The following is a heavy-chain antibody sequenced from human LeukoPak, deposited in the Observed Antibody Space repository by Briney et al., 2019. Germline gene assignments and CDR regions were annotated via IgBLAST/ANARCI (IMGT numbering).Heavy chain of an antibody. Sequence: ASVKVSCKASGYTFTSYGISWVRQAPGQGLEWMGWISAYNGNTNYAQKFQGRVTMTTDTSTSTAYMELRSLRSDDTAVYYCAKDRVGTRLYYMDVWGKGTTVTASS. CDR3: AKDRVGTRLYYMDV. J-gene: IGHJ6*03. V-gene: IGHV1-18*01. CDR2: ISAYNGNT. D-gene: IGHD1-14*01. CDR1: GYTFTSYG.